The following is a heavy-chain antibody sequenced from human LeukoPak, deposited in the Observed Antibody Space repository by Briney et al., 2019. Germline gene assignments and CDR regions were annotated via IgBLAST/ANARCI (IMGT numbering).Heavy chain of an antibody. CDR3: ARDLYLSYSGPFDY. V-gene: IGHV3-30*04. J-gene: IGHJ4*02. D-gene: IGHD5-12*01. CDR2: ISYDGSNK. CDR1: GFTFSSYA. Sequence: GGSLRLPCAASGFTFSSYAMHWVRQAPGKGLEWVAVISYDGSNKYYADSVKGRFTISRDNSKNTLYLQMNSLRAEDTAVYYCARDLYLSYSGPFDYWGQGTLVTVSS.